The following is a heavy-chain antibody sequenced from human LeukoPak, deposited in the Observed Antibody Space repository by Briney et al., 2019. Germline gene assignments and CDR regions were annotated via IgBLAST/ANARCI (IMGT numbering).Heavy chain of an antibody. CDR2: ISSSSSYI. V-gene: IGHV3-21*01. Sequence: PGGSLRLSCAASGFTFSSYSMNWVRQAPGKGLEWVSAISSSSSYIYYADSVKGRFTISRDNAKNSLYLQMNSLRAEDTAVYYCARPTDSRGYYGFDYWGQGTLVTASS. J-gene: IGHJ4*02. CDR1: GFTFSSYS. CDR3: ARPTDSRGYYGFDY. D-gene: IGHD3-22*01.